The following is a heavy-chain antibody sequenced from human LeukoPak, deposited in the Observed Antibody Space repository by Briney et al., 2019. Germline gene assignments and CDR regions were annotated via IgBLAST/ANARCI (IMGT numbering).Heavy chain of an antibody. CDR1: GFTFSSYG. V-gene: IGHV3-30*18. CDR2: ISYDGSNK. J-gene: IGHJ4*02. CDR3: AKDQSGFCSSSSCYTIDY. D-gene: IGHD2-2*02. Sequence: GGSLRLSCAASGFTFSSYGMHWVRQAPGKGLEWVAVISYDGSNKYYTDSVKGRFTISRDNSKNTLYLQVDSLRAEDTAVYYCAKDQSGFCSSSSCYTIDYWGQGTLVTVSS.